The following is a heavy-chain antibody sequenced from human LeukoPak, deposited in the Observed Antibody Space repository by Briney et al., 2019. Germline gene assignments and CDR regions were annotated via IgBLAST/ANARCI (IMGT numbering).Heavy chain of an antibody. CDR1: LGTLRNHA. CDR3: ARDYSGYASDY. Sequence: GSSEKVSRKPSLGTLRNHANRRVRLAPPPPREGTGRIIPIFGIANYPQKPQRRVTITADKSTSTAYMELRSLRSEDTAVYYCARDYSGYASDYWGQGTLVTVSS. V-gene: IGHV1-69*04. CDR2: IIPIFGIA. J-gene: IGHJ4*02. D-gene: IGHD5-12*01.